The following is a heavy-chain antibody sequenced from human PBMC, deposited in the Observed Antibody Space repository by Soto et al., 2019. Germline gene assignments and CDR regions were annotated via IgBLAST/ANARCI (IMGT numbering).Heavy chain of an antibody. Sequence: QLQLQESGSGLVKPSQTLSLTCTVSGGSISRGGYSWSWIRQPPGRGLEWIGYIYHTGNTYYNPSLKSRVTISVDRSKNQFSLKLNSVTAADTAVYYCARDGGYGNFQHWGQGTLVTVFS. CDR1: GGSISRGGYS. J-gene: IGHJ1*01. V-gene: IGHV4-30-2*01. CDR3: ARDGGYGNFQH. CDR2: IYHTGNT. D-gene: IGHD3-16*01.